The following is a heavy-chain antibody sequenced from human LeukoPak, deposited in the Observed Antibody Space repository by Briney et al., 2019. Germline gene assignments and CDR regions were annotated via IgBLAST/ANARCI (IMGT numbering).Heavy chain of an antibody. CDR1: GFTVSSNY. J-gene: IGHJ4*02. Sequence: GVSLRLSCAASGFTVSSNYMSWVRQAPGKGLEWVSVIYSGGSTYYADSVKGRFTISRDNSKNTLYLQMNSLRAEDTAVYYCARGTYSSGWYGPLDYWGQGTLVTVSS. V-gene: IGHV3-53*01. CDR2: IYSGGST. D-gene: IGHD6-19*01. CDR3: ARGTYSSGWYGPLDY.